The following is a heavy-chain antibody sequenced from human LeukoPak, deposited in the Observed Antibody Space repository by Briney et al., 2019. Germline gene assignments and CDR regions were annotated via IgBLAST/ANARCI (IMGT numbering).Heavy chain of an antibody. J-gene: IGHJ4*02. Sequence: PGGSLRLSCAASGFTFSSYAVHWVRQAPGKGLEYVSAITSDGGRTYYANSVKGRFTISRDNSKNTLYLQMNSLRAEDTAVYYCAKDSLGLSYGSGSYFDYWGQGTLVTVSS. CDR2: ITSDGGRT. D-gene: IGHD3-10*01. V-gene: IGHV3-64*01. CDR1: GFTFSSYA. CDR3: AKDSLGLSYGSGSYFDY.